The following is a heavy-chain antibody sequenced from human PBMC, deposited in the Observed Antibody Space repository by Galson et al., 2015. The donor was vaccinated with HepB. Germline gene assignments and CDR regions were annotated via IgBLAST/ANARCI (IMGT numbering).Heavy chain of an antibody. D-gene: IGHD2-15*01. J-gene: IGHJ3*02. Sequence: SLRLSCAASGFTFSTYWMHWVRQAPGKGLVWVSRINSGGSSTSYADSVKGRFTISRDNAKNTLYLQMNSLRAEDTAVYYCARGPPGYCSGGSCEDGLDIWGQGTMVTVSS. V-gene: IGHV3-74*01. CDR3: ARGPPGYCSGGSCEDGLDI. CDR1: GFTFSTYW. CDR2: INSGGSST.